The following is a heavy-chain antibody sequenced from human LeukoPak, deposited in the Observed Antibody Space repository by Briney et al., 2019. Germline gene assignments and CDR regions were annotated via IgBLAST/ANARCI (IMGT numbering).Heavy chain of an antibody. V-gene: IGHV3-66*02. D-gene: IGHD6-19*01. Sequence: GEALRLSRAASVFTLSRNYMGWVRPAPGKGGEWVSVIYRGGSTYYADSVKGRFTISRDNSKNTLYLQMNSLRPEDTAVYYCAMGEGAVAGSFDYWGQGTLVTVSS. CDR2: IYRGGST. CDR3: AMGEGAVAGSFDY. J-gene: IGHJ4*02. CDR1: VFTLSRNY.